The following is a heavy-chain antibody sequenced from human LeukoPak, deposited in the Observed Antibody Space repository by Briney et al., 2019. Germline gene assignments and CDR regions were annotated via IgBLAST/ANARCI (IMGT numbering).Heavy chain of an antibody. D-gene: IGHD2/OR15-2a*01. V-gene: IGHV3-74*01. Sequence: PGGSLRLSCAASGNYWMHWVRQVPGKGLVWVSHINSAGSWTSYADSVKGRFTISKDNAKNTVYLQMNSLRAEDTAVYYCVSFYETYWGRGTLVTVSS. CDR3: VSFYETY. J-gene: IGHJ4*02. CDR2: INSAGSWT. CDR1: GNYW.